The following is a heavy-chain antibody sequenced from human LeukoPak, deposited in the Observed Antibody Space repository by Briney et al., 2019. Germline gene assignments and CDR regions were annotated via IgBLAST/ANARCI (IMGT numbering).Heavy chain of an antibody. Sequence: PSETLSLTCTVSGGSISSYYWSWIRQPAGKGLEWIGRIYTSGSTNYNPSLKSRVTMSVDTSKNQFSLKLSSVTAADTAVYYCARVTNYYDSSGYYRANYYFDYWGQGTLVTVSS. CDR2: IYTSGST. J-gene: IGHJ4*02. CDR3: ARVTNYYDSSGYYRANYYFDY. V-gene: IGHV4-4*07. CDR1: GGSISSYY. D-gene: IGHD3-22*01.